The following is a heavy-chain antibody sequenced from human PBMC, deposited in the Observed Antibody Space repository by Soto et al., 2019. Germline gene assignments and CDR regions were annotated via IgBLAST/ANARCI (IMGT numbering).Heavy chain of an antibody. CDR2: ISYDGSNK. Sequence: GGSLRLSCAASGFTFSSYGMHWVRQAPGKGLEWVAVISYDGSNKYYADSVKGRFTISRDNSKNTLCLQMNSLRAEDTAVYYCAKSTTPYGSGRAEDYFDYWGQGTLVTVSS. V-gene: IGHV3-30*18. CDR1: GFTFSSYG. D-gene: IGHD3-10*01. CDR3: AKSTTPYGSGRAEDYFDY. J-gene: IGHJ4*02.